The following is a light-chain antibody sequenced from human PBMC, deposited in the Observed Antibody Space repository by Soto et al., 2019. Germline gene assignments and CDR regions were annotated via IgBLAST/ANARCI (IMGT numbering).Light chain of an antibody. CDR3: QNYDSAPWT. V-gene: IGKV1-27*01. J-gene: IGKJ1*01. Sequence: DIQMTQSPSSLSASVGDRVTITCRASRDITDYLAWYQQKPGQVPKLLISAASTLQSGVPSRFTASGSGTDFTLTVTGLQPEDFATYYCQNYDSAPWTFCQGTKVEF. CDR1: RDITDY. CDR2: AAS.